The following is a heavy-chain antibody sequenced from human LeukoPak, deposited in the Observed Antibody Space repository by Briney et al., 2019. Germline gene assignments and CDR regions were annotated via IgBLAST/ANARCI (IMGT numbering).Heavy chain of an antibody. Sequence: PGGSLRLSCQASGFSVSNYEMNWVHQAPGKGLEWISYISESGSAIYYAESVKGRFTVFRDDAKNSLYLQMSSLRAEDTAVYYCAREETIVGVIVSSLDYWGQGTLVTVSS. V-gene: IGHV3-48*03. CDR1: GFSVSNYE. J-gene: IGHJ4*02. D-gene: IGHD3-3*01. CDR3: AREETIVGVIVSSLDY. CDR2: ISESGSAI.